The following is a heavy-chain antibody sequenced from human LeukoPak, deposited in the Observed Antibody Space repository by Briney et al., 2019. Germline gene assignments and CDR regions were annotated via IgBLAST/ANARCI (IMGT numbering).Heavy chain of an antibody. CDR1: GFTFSDYY. Sequence: GGSLRLSCAASGFTFSDYYMSWIRQAPGKGLEWVSYISSSGNTIYYADSVRGRFTISRDNAKNSLYLQMNSLRAEDTAVYYCAKDGQLWIFDYWGQGTLVTVSS. CDR2: ISSSGNTI. D-gene: IGHD5-18*01. V-gene: IGHV3-11*04. CDR3: AKDGQLWIFDY. J-gene: IGHJ4*02.